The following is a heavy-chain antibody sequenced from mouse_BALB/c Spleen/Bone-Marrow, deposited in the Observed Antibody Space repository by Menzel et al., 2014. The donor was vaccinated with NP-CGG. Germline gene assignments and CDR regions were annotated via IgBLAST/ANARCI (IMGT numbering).Heavy chain of an antibody. CDR3: ATYYRYDRRFAY. D-gene: IGHD2-14*01. Sequence: VQLKESGAALVEPGASVKLSRTASGFHIKDTYMHWVKQRPEQGPERVGRIDPANGNTKYDPKFQGKATITADTSSNTAFLQRSSLTAEDTAVYYCATYYRYDRRFAYWGQGTLVTVSA. CDR2: IDPANGNT. CDR1: GFHIKDTY. J-gene: IGHJ3*01. V-gene: IGHV14-3*02.